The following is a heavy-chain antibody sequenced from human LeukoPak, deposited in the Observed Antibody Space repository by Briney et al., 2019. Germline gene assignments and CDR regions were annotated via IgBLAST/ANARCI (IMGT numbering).Heavy chain of an antibody. V-gene: IGHV3-48*04. Sequence: GGSLRLSCAASGFTFSSYSMNWVRQAPGKGLEWVSYISSSSSTIYYADSVKGRFTISRDNAKNSLYLQMNSLRAEDTAVYYCAKGTYCGSTSCYPNYYYYYMDVWGKGTTVTVSS. J-gene: IGHJ6*03. CDR1: GFTFSSYS. CDR3: AKGTYCGSTSCYPNYYYYYMDV. D-gene: IGHD2-2*01. CDR2: ISSSSSTI.